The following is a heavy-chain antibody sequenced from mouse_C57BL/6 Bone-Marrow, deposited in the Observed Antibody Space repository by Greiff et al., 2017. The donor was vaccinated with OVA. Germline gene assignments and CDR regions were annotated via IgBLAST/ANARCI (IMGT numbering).Heavy chain of an antibody. CDR1: GFTFSDFY. V-gene: IGHV7-1*01. CDR3: ARDAGTTVVADWYFDV. Sequence: DVMLVESGGGLVQSGRSLRLSCATSGFTFSDFYMEWVRQAPGKGLEWIAASRNKANDYTTEYSASVKGRFIVSRDTSQSILYLQMNALRAEDTAIYYCARDAGTTVVADWYFDVWGTGTTVTVSS. CDR2: SRNKANDYTT. J-gene: IGHJ1*03. D-gene: IGHD1-1*01.